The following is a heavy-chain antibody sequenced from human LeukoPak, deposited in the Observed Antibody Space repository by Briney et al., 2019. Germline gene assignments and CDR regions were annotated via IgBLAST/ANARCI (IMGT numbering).Heavy chain of an antibody. J-gene: IGHJ4*02. CDR1: GFTFSSYG. CDR2: IWYDGSNK. Sequence: GGSLRLSCAASGFTFSSYGMHWVRQAPGKGLEWVAVIWYDGSNKYYADSVKGRFTISRDNSKNTLYLQMNSLRAEDTAVYYCAKPRISSSWYPAFDYWGQGTLVTVSS. V-gene: IGHV3-30*02. D-gene: IGHD6-13*01. CDR3: AKPRISSSWYPAFDY.